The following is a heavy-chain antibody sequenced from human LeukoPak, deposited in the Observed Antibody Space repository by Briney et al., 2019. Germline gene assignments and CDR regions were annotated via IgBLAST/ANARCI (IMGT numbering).Heavy chain of an antibody. D-gene: IGHD5-18*01. Sequence: GGSLRLSCAASGFTFSSYAMHWVRQAPGKGLGWVAVISYDGSNKYYADSVKGRFTISRDNSKNTLYLQMNSLRAEDTAVYYCASVDTAMGIDYWGQGTLVTVSS. CDR3: ASVDTAMGIDY. J-gene: IGHJ4*02. V-gene: IGHV3-30*04. CDR1: GFTFSSYA. CDR2: ISYDGSNK.